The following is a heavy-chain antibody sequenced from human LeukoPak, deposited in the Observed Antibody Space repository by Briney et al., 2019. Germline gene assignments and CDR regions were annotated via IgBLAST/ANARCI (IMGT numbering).Heavy chain of an antibody. Sequence: GGSLRLSRAASGFTFSDYYMRWIRDAPGKGLEWVSYISRSGSTIYYADSVKGRFTISRDNPKNSLYLQMHSLSAEDTAVYYCARVLTLTKYCSSTSCYTDYYYYYYMDVWGKGTTVTVSS. CDR2: ISRSGSTI. V-gene: IGHV3-11*04. CDR1: GFTFSDYY. J-gene: IGHJ6*03. CDR3: ARVLTLTKYCSSTSCYTDYYYYYYMDV. D-gene: IGHD2-2*02.